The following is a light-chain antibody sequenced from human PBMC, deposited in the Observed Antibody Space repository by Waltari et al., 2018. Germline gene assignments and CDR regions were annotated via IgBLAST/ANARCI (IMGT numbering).Light chain of an antibody. CDR2: EVT. V-gene: IGLV2-23*02. Sequence: QAALTQPASVSGSPGQSITISCTGASGDVGSYNLVSWYQQHPGKAPKLMIYEVTKRPSGFSNRFSGSKSGNPASLTISGLQAEDEADYYCSSYAGSSTTLVFGGGTKLTVL. CDR1: SGDVGSYNL. J-gene: IGLJ3*02. CDR3: SSYAGSSTTLV.